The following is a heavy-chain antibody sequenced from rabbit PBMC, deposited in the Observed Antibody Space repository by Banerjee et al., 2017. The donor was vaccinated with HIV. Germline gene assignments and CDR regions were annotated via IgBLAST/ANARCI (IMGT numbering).Heavy chain of an antibody. CDR3: ARRARNTNTYGGAFDP. CDR1: GFDFSSNA. Sequence: QSLEESGGDLVKPGASLTLTCTVSGFDFSSNAMCWVRQAPGKGLEWIACIYVGDGNIYYASWAKGRFTISKTSSTTVTLQMTSLTAADTATYFCARRARNTNTYGGAFDPWGPGTLVTVS. D-gene: IGHD6-1*01. J-gene: IGHJ2*01. CDR2: IYVGDGNI. V-gene: IGHV1S40*01.